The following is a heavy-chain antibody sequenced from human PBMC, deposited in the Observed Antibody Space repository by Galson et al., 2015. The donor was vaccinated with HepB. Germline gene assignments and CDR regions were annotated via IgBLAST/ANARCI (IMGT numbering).Heavy chain of an antibody. Sequence: SLRLSCAASGFTVSRNYMSWVRQAPGKGLEWVSVIYSSGSTDYADSVKGRFIISRDNSKRTLYLQMNSLRAEDTAVYYCAGGYSSSWYSGFDPWGQGTLVTVSS. CDR3: AGGYSSSWYSGFDP. D-gene: IGHD6-13*01. V-gene: IGHV3-53*01. J-gene: IGHJ5*02. CDR1: GFTVSRNY. CDR2: IYSSGST.